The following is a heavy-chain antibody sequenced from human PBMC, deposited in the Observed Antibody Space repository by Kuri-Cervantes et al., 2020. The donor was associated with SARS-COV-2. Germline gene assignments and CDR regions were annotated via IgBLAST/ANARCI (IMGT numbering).Heavy chain of an antibody. J-gene: IGHJ4*02. CDR3: VRIRAATVIADY. Sequence: SGPTLVKPTQTLTLTCTFSGFSLTTSGMCVAWIRQPPGKALEWLARIDWDDDKYYKTSLNTRLSISKDTSKDQVVLTMTNMDPVDAATYYCVRIRAATVIADYWGQGTLVTVS. D-gene: IGHD4-11*01. CDR2: IDWDDDK. CDR1: GFSLTTSGMC. V-gene: IGHV2-70*11.